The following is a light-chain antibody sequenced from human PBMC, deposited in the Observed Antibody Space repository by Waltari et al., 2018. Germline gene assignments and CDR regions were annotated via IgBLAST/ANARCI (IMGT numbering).Light chain of an antibody. CDR2: DDS. Sequence: SIMLSQPPSMSVAPGQTARITCGGNNIESESVHWYQQKPGQAPLVVLYDDSARPSGIPRRFSGSKSWKKATPTISRVEAGDEADYYWQLGETSNDRVGFGGGT. CDR3: QLGETSNDRVG. J-gene: IGLJ3*02. CDR1: NIESES. V-gene: IGLV3-21*02.